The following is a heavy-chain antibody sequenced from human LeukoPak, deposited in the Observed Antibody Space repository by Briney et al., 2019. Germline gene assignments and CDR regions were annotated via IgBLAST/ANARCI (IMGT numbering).Heavy chain of an antibody. CDR2: INAGNGNT. D-gene: IGHD2-15*01. J-gene: IGHJ6*02. CDR1: GYTFTSYA. Sequence: ASVKVSCKASGYTFTSYAMHWVRQAPGQRLEWMGWINAGNGNTKYSQKFQGRVSISRDTSATTAYMELSSLTSEDTAVYYCARDATYCRGSTCSYYGLDVWGQGTTVTVSS. CDR3: ARDATYCRGSTCSYYGLDV. V-gene: IGHV1-3*01.